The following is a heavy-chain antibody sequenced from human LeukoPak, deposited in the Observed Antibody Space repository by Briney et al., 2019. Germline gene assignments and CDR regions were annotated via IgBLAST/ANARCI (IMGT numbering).Heavy chain of an antibody. J-gene: IGHJ5*02. Sequence: GGSLRLSCAASGFTFSSYAMSGVRQAPGKGLEWVSAISGSGGSTYYADSVKGRFTISRDNSKNTLYLQMHSLRAEDTAVYYCAKFHDYGDYNWFDPWGQGTLVTVSS. CDR1: GFTFSSYA. CDR2: ISGSGGST. D-gene: IGHD4-17*01. V-gene: IGHV3-23*01. CDR3: AKFHDYGDYNWFDP.